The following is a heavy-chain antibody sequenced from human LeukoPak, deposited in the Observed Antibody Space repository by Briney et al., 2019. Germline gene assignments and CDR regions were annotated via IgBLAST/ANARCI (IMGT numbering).Heavy chain of an antibody. D-gene: IGHD1-26*01. CDR1: GYTFTSYA. CDR2: INAGNGNT. J-gene: IGHJ5*02. CDR3: ARSPLRIVGGFDP. Sequence: ASVKVSCKASGYTFTSYAMHWVRQAPGQRLEWMGWINAGNGNTKYSQKFQGRVTITRDTSASTAYMELSSLRSEDTAVYYCARSPLRIVGGFDPWGQGTLVTVSS. V-gene: IGHV1-3*01.